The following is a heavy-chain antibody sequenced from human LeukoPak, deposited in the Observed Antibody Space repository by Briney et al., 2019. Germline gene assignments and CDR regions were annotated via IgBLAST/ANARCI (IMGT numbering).Heavy chain of an antibody. CDR2: ITSGTRT. CDR1: GFTFSSHG. CDR3: ARGGRITMIVVVTSPASAFDY. Sequence: PGGSLRLSCVASGFTFSSHGMNWVRQAPGKGLEWVSGITSGTRTYYADSVKGRFTISRDNAKNSLYLQMNSLRAEDTAVYYCARGGRITMIVVVTSPASAFDYWGQGTLVTVSS. V-gene: IGHV3-48*04. J-gene: IGHJ4*02. D-gene: IGHD3-22*01.